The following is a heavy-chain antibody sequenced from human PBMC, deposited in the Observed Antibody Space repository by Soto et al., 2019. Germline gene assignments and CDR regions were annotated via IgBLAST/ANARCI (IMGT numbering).Heavy chain of an antibody. CDR3: ATHNDRGDPGPLGY. Sequence: QVQLQESGPGLVKPSETLSLTCTVSGGSISSYYWSWIRQPPGKGLEWIGYIYDSGSTNYNPSLKSRVTISVDTSENQFSLKLSSVTAAGTAVYYCATHNDRGDPGPLGYWGQGTLVTVSS. CDR1: GGSISSYY. CDR2: IYDSGST. J-gene: IGHJ4*02. V-gene: IGHV4-4*09. D-gene: IGHD1-1*01.